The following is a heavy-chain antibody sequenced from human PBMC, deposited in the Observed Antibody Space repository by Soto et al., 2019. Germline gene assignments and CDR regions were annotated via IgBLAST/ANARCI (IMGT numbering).Heavy chain of an antibody. Sequence: QVQLQESGPGLVKPSETLSLTCTVSGGSISSYYWSWIRQPPGKGLEWIGYIYYSGSTNYNPSLTSRVTISVDTSKNQFSLKLSSVTAADTAVYYCARGYSSSRQYYYYYMDVWGKGTTVTVSS. D-gene: IGHD6-13*01. CDR2: IYYSGST. V-gene: IGHV4-59*01. J-gene: IGHJ6*03. CDR3: ARGYSSSRQYYYYYMDV. CDR1: GGSISSYY.